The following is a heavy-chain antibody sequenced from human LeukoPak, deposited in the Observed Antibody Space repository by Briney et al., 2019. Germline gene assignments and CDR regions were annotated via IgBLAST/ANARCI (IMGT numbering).Heavy chain of an antibody. Sequence: PGGSLRLYCAASGFTFSSYAMSWVRQAPGKGLEWVSAISGSGGSTYYAASVKGRFTISRDNSKNTLNLQMNSLRAEDTAVYYCAKDLDDSGIDPVFDYWGQGTLVTVSS. V-gene: IGHV3-23*01. CDR1: GFTFSSYA. D-gene: IGHD3-10*01. J-gene: IGHJ4*02. CDR3: AKDLDDSGIDPVFDY. CDR2: ISGSGGST.